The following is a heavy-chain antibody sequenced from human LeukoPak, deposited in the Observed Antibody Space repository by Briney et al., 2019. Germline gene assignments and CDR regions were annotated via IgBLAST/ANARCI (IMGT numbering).Heavy chain of an antibody. V-gene: IGHV3-23*01. J-gene: IGHJ6*03. CDR2: IVGDSTIE. CDR1: GFAFNNDA. CDR3: ARQPYFYYYLDV. D-gene: IGHD5-18*01. Sequence: GGSLRLSCAASGFAFNNDAMTWARQAPGKGLDGVSTIVGDSTIEYYADSVKGRFSISSDNSKTMLFLHMNSLRAEDTAIYYCARQPYFYYYLDVWGKGTTVTVSS.